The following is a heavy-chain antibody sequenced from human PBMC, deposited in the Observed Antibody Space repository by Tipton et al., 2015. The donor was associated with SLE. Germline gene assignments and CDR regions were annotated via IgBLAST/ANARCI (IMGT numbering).Heavy chain of an antibody. CDR2: IYSGGST. Sequence: SLRLSCAASGFTVSSNYMSWVRQAPGKGLEWVSVIYSGGSTYYADSVKGRFTISRDNSKNTLYLQINSLRAEDTAVYYCARDRGSGWFDFDYWGQGTLVTVSS. CDR3: ARDRGSGWFDFDY. CDR1: GFTVSSNY. D-gene: IGHD6-19*01. V-gene: IGHV3-53*05. J-gene: IGHJ4*02.